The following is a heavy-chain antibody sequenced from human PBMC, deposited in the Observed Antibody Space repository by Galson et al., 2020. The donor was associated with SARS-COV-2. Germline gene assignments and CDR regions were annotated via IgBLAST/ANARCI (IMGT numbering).Heavy chain of an antibody. CDR3: AKERLKNFFGSGRFHPDY. J-gene: IGHJ4*02. D-gene: IGHD3-10*01. CDR2: ISYDGSNK. V-gene: IGHV3-30*18. CDR1: GYTFSNYG. Sequence: GGSLRLSCAASGYTFSNYGIHWVRQAPGKGLEWVAIISYDGSNKYYADSVKGRFTLSRDNSRFTLSRDNSKNIVFLQMNSLRVEDTAVYFCAKERLKNFFGSGRFHPDYWGQGTLLTVSS.